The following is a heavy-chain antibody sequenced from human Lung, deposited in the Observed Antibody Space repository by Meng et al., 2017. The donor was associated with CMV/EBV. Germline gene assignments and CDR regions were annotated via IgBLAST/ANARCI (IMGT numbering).Heavy chain of an antibody. CDR2: ISAENGNP. CDR3: ARAGAAVTTHFDF. J-gene: IGHJ4*02. D-gene: IGHD4-17*01. V-gene: IGHV1-18*01. CDR1: GYTFGSFG. Sequence: QVQLVQSGAELQKPGASVKVSCKASGYTFGSFGITWVRQAPGQGLEWVGWISAENGNPNYAQKFQGRVTLTTDTSTKTAYMDLRGLRSDDSAVYYCARAGAAVTTHFDFWGRGTLVTVSS.